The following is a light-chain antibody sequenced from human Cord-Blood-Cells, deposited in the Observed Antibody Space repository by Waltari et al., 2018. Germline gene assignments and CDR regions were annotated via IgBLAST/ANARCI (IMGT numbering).Light chain of an antibody. CDR3: CSYAGSSTCVV. CDR2: EGS. CDR1: SSDVGSYNL. Sequence: QSALTQPASVSGSPGQSITISCTGTSSDVGSYNLVSWYQQHPGKAPQLMIYEGSQRPAGVSNRFSGSQSGNTASLTISGLQAEDEADYYCCSYAGSSTCVVFGGWTKLTVL. J-gene: IGLJ2*01. V-gene: IGLV2-23*01.